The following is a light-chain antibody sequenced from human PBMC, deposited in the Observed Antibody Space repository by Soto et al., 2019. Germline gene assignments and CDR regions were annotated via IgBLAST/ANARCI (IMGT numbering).Light chain of an antibody. V-gene: IGKV1-39*01. CDR2: AAS. CDR3: QQSFTTPWT. CDR1: QSIVRY. J-gene: IGKJ1*01. Sequence: DIQMTQSPSSLSASVGDRVTISCRASQSIVRYLSWYQQKVGKAPQLLISAASSLQSGVPSRFSGSGSGTDFTLTISSLQPEDFATYYCQQSFTTPWTFGQGTKVEIK.